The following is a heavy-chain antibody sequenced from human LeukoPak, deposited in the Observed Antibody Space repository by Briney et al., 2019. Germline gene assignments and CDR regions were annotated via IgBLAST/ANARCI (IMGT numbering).Heavy chain of an antibody. J-gene: IGHJ4*02. CDR1: GYTLTEFS. Sequence: ASVKVSCKVSGYTLTEFSMHCVREAPGKGLEWMGGFDPEDGETIYAQKFQGRVTMTEDTSTDTAYMELSSLRSEDTAVYYCTRYYYDGSGYYYLFAFWGQGTLVTVSS. CDR2: FDPEDGET. D-gene: IGHD3-22*01. CDR3: TRYYYDGSGYYYLFAF. V-gene: IGHV1-24*01.